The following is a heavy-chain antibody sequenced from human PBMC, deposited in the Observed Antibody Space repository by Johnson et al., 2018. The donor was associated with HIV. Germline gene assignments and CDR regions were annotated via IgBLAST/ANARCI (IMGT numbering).Heavy chain of an antibody. Sequence: VQLVESGGGLVQPGGSLRLSCVVSGFTVSSNYITWVRQAPGKGLEWVSYISSSSSTIYYADSVKGRFTISRDNAKNSLYLQMNSLRAEDTAVYYCASPTSSRNGYSYGNAFDIWGQGTMVTVSS. D-gene: IGHD5-18*01. V-gene: IGHV3-48*01. J-gene: IGHJ3*02. CDR1: GFTVSSNY. CDR3: ASPTSSRNGYSYGNAFDI. CDR2: ISSSSSTI.